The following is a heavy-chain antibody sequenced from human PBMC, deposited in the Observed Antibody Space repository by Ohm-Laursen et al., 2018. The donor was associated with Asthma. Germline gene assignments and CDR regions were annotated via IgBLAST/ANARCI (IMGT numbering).Heavy chain of an antibody. D-gene: IGHD3-9*01. CDR3: ARLDWARSMFDS. CDR2: MHSSGGA. V-gene: IGHV4-59*02. J-gene: IGHJ4*02. Sequence: SETLSLTWAVSGGSVSGFYWSWVRQAPGRKLEWIAYMHSSGGANYNPSLESRVTLSIDTSKNQVSLSLRSMTAADTALYFCARLDWARSMFDSWGQGTLVIVSS. CDR1: GGSVSGFY.